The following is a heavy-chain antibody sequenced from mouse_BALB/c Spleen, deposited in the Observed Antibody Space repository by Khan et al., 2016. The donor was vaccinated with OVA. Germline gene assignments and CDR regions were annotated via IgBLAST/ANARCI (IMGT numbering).Heavy chain of an antibody. CDR1: GFNIKDYY. V-gene: IGHV14-1*02. D-gene: IGHD2-3*01. Sequence: EVQLQESGAELVRPGALVKLSCKASGFNIKDYYMHWVKQRPEQGLVWIGRIDPENGNTIYDPKFQGKASITSDTSSNTAYLQLSSLTSEDTAVYYCARGGYSYCFAYWGQGTLVTVSA. CDR2: IDPENGNT. J-gene: IGHJ3*01. CDR3: ARGGYSYCFAY.